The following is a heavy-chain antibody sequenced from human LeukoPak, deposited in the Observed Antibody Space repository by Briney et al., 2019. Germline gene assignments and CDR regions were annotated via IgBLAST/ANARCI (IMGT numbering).Heavy chain of an antibody. J-gene: IGHJ5*02. CDR1: GFTFSTYT. CDR3: ASQPPWWYLT. D-gene: IGHD2-15*01. V-gene: IGHV3-23*01. Sequence: GGSLRLSCAASGFTFSTYTMNWVRQAPGKGLERVSGIYGSGGASFYADSVKGRFTISRDNSQNTLYLQMNSLRAEDTAVYYCASQPPWWYLTWGQGTLVTVSS. CDR2: IYGSGGAS.